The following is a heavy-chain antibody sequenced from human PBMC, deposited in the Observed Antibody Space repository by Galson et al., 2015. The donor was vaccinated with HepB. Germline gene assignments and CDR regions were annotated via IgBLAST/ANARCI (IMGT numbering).Heavy chain of an antibody. V-gene: IGHV3-30*02. CDR2: IRYDGSNK. CDR1: GFTFSSYG. CDR3: AKGAHIVVVTATSEGDAFDI. J-gene: IGHJ3*02. Sequence: SLRLSCAASGFTFSSYGMHWVRQAPGKGLEWVAFIRYDGSNKYYADSVKGRFTISRDNSKNTLYLQMNSLRAEDTAVYYCAKGAHIVVVTATSEGDAFDIWGQGTMVTVSS. D-gene: IGHD2-21*02.